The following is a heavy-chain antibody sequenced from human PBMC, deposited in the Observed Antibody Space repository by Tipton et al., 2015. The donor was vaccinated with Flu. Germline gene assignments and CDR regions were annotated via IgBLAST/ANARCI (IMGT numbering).Heavy chain of an antibody. V-gene: IGHV4-59*02. D-gene: IGHD3-16*01. CDR2: IYYTGIT. CDR1: GGSVTSDY. J-gene: IGHJ4*02. CDR3: ARYAYPHVDN. Sequence: TLSLTCTVSGGSVTSDYWTWIRQPPGKGLEWIGNIYYTGITNYNPSLKSRVTMSADTSKNQFSLKVSSVTAADTAVYYCARYAYPHVDNWGQGTLVTVSS.